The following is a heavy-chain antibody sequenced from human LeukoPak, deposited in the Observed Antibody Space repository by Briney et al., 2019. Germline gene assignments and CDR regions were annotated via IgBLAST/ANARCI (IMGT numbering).Heavy chain of an antibody. V-gene: IGHV3-66*01. CDR2: IYSGGST. Sequence: RGGSLRLSCAASGFTVSSNYMSWVRQAPGKGLEWVSVIYSGGSTYYADSVKGRFTISRDNSKNTLYLQMNSLRAEDTAVYYCAREIVGATQLLHYYYMDVWGKGTTVTISS. D-gene: IGHD1-26*01. CDR1: GFTVSSNY. CDR3: AREIVGATQLLHYYYMDV. J-gene: IGHJ6*03.